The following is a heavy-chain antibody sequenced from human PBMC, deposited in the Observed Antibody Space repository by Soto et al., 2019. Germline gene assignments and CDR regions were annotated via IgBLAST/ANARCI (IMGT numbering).Heavy chain of an antibody. CDR1: GGSFSGYY. J-gene: IGHJ4*02. CDR3: ARGDPGAY. Sequence: KTSETLSLTCAVYGGSFSGYYWSWIRQPPGKGLEWIGEINHSGSTNYNPSLKSRVTISVDTSKNQFSLKLSSVTAADTAVYYCARGDPGAYWGQGTLVTVSS. CDR2: INHSGST. V-gene: IGHV4-34*01. D-gene: IGHD3-10*01.